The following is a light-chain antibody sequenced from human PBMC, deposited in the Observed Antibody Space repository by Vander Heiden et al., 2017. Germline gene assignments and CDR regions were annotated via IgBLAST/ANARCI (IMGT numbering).Light chain of an antibody. Sequence: DIVLTQSPGTLSLSPGERATLSCRASQSVSSSYLAWYQQKPGQAPRLLIYDASSRATGIPDRVSGSGSGTDFTLTISRLEPEDFAVYYCQQYGSSVTFGQGTKVEIK. CDR1: QSVSSSY. CDR3: QQYGSSVT. J-gene: IGKJ1*01. V-gene: IGKV3-20*01. CDR2: DAS.